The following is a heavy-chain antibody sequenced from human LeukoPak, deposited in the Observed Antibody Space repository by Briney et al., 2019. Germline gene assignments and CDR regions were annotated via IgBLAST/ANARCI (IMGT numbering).Heavy chain of an antibody. CDR3: AQEGN. CDR2: IKEDGSEK. Sequence: PGGSLRLSCAASGFTFSSYSMNWVRQAPGKGPEWVASIKEDGSEKYYGDSVSGRFTISRDNAKNSLYLQMNSLRAEDTAVYYCAQEGNWGQGTLVTVSS. CDR1: GFTFSSYS. V-gene: IGHV3-7*01. J-gene: IGHJ4*02.